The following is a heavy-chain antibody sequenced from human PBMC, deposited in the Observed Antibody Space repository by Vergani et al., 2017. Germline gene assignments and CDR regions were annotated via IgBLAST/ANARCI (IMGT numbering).Heavy chain of an antibody. D-gene: IGHD3-22*01. J-gene: IGHJ4*02. V-gene: IGHV3-15*01. CDR2: IKSKTDGGTT. CDR1: GFTFSNAW. CDR3: TTEGPRYYDSRGLWL. Sequence: EVQLVESGGGLVKPGGSLRLSCAASGFTFSNAWMSWVRQAPGKGLEWVGRIKSKTDGGTTDYAAPVKGRFTISRDDSKNTLYLQTNSLKTEDTAVYYCTTEGPRYYDSRGLWLWGQGTLVTVSS.